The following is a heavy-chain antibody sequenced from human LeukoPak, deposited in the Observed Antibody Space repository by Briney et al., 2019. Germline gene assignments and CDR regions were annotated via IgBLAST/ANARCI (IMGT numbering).Heavy chain of an antibody. D-gene: IGHD6-13*01. CDR2: ISSISSYI. CDR1: GFTFSSYI. Sequence: GGSLRLSCAASGFTFSSYIMNWVRQAPGKGLEWVSSISSISSYIYYADSVKGRFTISRDNSKNTLYLQMNSLRDEDTAVYNCAKHGTAYSSSWFDYWGQGTLVTVSS. J-gene: IGHJ5*01. CDR3: AKHGTAYSSSWFDY. V-gene: IGHV3-21*04.